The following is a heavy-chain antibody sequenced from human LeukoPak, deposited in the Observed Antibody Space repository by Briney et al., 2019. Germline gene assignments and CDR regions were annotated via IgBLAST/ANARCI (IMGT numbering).Heavy chain of an antibody. CDR1: GYTFPSYF. CDR2: INPTGGST. V-gene: IGHV1-46*01. D-gene: IGHD3-3*01. CDR3: ARVLRFLREGAVDP. J-gene: IGHJ5*02. Sequence: RASVKVSCTASGYTFPSYFMHWVRQAPGQGLEWMGIINPTGGSTTYAQKFQGRVTMTRDTSTSTVYMELSSLRSEDTAVYYCARVLRFLREGAVDPWGQGTLVTVSS.